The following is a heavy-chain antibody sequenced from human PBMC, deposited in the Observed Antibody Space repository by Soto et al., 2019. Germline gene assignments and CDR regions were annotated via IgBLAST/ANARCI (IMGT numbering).Heavy chain of an antibody. Sequence: QVQLQQWGAGLLKPSETLSLTCAVYGGSFSGYYWSWIRQPPGKGLEWIGEINHSGSTNYNPSLKSRVTIAVDTSKNQFSLKLSCVTGADTAVYYCARVTGRYYYGMDVWGQGTTVTVSS. V-gene: IGHV4-34*01. CDR3: ARVTGRYYYGMDV. CDR1: GGSFSGYY. CDR2: INHSGST. J-gene: IGHJ6*02.